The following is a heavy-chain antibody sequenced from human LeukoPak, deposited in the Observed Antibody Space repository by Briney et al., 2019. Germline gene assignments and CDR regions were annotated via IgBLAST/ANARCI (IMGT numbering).Heavy chain of an antibody. D-gene: IGHD3-10*01. CDR3: VRGYNSLDP. CDR1: GFTFSDYY. CDR2: SRDKAHSYTT. V-gene: IGHV3-72*01. J-gene: IGHJ5*02. Sequence: GGSLRLSCAVSGFTFSDYYMDWVRQTPGRGLEWVARSRDKAHSYTTEYAASVRGRFTISRDESNNSLYLQMNSLKIEDTALYYCVRGYNSLDPWGQGTQVTVSS.